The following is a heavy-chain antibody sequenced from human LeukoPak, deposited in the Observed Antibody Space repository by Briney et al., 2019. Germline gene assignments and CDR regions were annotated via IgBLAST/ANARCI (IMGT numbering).Heavy chain of an antibody. Sequence: GASVKVSCKASGYTFTGYYIHWVRQAPGQGLEWMGWISPHSGGTNYAQKFQGRVTMTRDTSISTAYMELSRLRSDDTAVYYCAIHLGTYYYDSSGYYQLDYWGQGTLVTVSS. V-gene: IGHV1-2*02. CDR3: AIHLGTYYYDSSGYYQLDY. CDR1: GYTFTGYY. CDR2: ISPHSGGT. D-gene: IGHD3-22*01. J-gene: IGHJ4*02.